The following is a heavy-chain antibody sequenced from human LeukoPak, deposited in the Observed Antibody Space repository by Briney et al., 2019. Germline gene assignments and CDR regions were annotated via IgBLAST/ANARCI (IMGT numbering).Heavy chain of an antibody. CDR1: GYTFTGYY. CDR3: ARGRDGHNFAFDV. Sequence: ASVKVSCKASGYTFTGYYMHWVRQAPGQGLEWMGWINPNSGGTNYAQKFQGRVTMTTDTSTSTAYMELRSLRSDDTALYYCARGRDGHNFAFDVWGQGTMVTVSP. CDR2: INPNSGGT. D-gene: IGHD5-24*01. V-gene: IGHV1-2*02. J-gene: IGHJ3*01.